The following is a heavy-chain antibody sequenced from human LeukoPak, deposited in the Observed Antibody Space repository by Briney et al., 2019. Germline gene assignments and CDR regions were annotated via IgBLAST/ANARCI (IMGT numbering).Heavy chain of an antibody. CDR2: ISYDGSNK. D-gene: IGHD3-9*01. CDR3: ARDSPWGLLRYFGY. V-gene: IGHV3-30-3*01. J-gene: IGHJ4*02. Sequence: PGGSLRLSCAASGFTFSDYAMSWVRQAPGKGLEWVAVISYDGSNKYYADSVKGRFTISRDNSKNTLYLQMNSLRAEDTAVYYCARDSPWGLLRYFGYWGQGTLVTVSS. CDR1: GFTFSDYA.